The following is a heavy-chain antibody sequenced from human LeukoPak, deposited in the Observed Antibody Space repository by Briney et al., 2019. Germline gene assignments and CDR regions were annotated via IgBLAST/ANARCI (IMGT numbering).Heavy chain of an antibody. D-gene: IGHD1-20*01. J-gene: IGHJ3*02. CDR3: ANGITGRGFGAFDI. CDR1: GFTFSSYG. CDR2: IRYDGSNK. V-gene: IGHV3-30*02. Sequence: GGSLRLSCAASGFTFSSYGMHWVRQAPGKGLEWVAFIRYDGSNKYYADSVKGRFTISRDNSKNTLYLQMNSLRAEDTAVYYCANGITGRGFGAFDIWGQGTMVTVSS.